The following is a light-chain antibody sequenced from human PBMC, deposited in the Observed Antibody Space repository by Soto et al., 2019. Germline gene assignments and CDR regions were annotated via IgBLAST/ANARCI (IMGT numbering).Light chain of an antibody. CDR2: GAS. Sequence: EIVMTQSPATLSVSPGERATLSCRASQSVSGNFAWYQQRPGQAPRLLIDGASTRATGIPARFSGSGSATGFTLTISSLQPDDFATYYCQHYNSYSEAFGQGTKGDIK. V-gene: IGKV3-15*01. CDR1: QSVSGN. J-gene: IGKJ1*01. CDR3: QHYNSYSEA.